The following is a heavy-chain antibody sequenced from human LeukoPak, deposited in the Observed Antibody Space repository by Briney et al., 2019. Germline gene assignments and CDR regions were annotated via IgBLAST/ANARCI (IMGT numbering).Heavy chain of an antibody. CDR3: ARGSGSSGWYGGWFDP. J-gene: IGHJ5*02. Sequence: ASVKVSCKASGGTFSSYAISWVRQAPGQGLEWMGGIIPIFGTANYAQKFQGRVTITTDESTSTAYMELSSLRSEDTAVYYCARGSGSSGWYGGWFDPWGQGTLVTVSS. D-gene: IGHD6-19*01. CDR1: GGTFSSYA. CDR2: IIPIFGTA. V-gene: IGHV1-69*05.